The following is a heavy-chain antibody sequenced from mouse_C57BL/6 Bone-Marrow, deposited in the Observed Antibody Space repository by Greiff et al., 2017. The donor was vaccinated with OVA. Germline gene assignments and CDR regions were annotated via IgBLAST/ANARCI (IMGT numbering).Heavy chain of an antibody. D-gene: IGHD1-1*01. CDR2: LDPSDSYT. J-gene: IGHJ1*03. V-gene: IGHV1-50*01. Sequence: QVQLQQPGAELVKPGASVKLSCKASGYTFTRYWMQWVKQRPGQGLEWIGELDPSDSYTNYNQKFKGKATLTVDTSSSTAYMQLSSLTSEDSAVYYCARDYYGSSYWYFDGWGTGTTVTVSS. CDR1: GYTFTRYW. CDR3: ARDYYGSSYWYFDG.